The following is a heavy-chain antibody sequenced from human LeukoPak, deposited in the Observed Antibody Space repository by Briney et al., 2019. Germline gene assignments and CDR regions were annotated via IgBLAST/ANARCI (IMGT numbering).Heavy chain of an antibody. Sequence: PGGSLRLSCAASGFTFSSYSMNWVRQAPGKGLEGVSYISSSSSTIYYADYGKGRFTSSRDNAKNSMYLQMNSLRAEHTALYYCASGLSCFNCYDSSRYYYFDYWGQGTLVTVSS. CDR1: GFTFSSYS. CDR3: ASGLSCFNCYDSSRYYYFDY. J-gene: IGHJ4*02. D-gene: IGHD3-22*01. CDR2: ISSSSSTI. V-gene: IGHV3-48*01.